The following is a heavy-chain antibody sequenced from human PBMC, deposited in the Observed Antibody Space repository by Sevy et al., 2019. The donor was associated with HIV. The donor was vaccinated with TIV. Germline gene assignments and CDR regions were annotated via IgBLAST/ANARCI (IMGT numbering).Heavy chain of an antibody. V-gene: IGHV4-59*08. CDR2: IYYSGNT. CDR3: ARRAFLGGYFDS. J-gene: IGHJ4*03. Sequence: WETLSLTCSVSSGSIGNYYWYWIRQPPGRGLEWLGLIYYSGNTNYNPSLKSRFTMSIDTSKNQFSLRLSSLTAADTAVYYCARRAFLGGYFDSWGQGILVTVSS. CDR1: SGSIGNYY. D-gene: IGHD3-16*01.